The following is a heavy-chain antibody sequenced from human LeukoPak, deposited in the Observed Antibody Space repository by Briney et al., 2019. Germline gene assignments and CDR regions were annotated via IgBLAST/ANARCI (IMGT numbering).Heavy chain of an antibody. Sequence: GGSLRLSCAASGLTFSTYAMSWVRQAPGKGLEWVSTISGSGDSTFYADAVKGRFTISRDNSENTLHLQMNNLRAEDTAIYYCAKPIIIANWYFDLWGRGTQVTVSS. J-gene: IGHJ2*01. V-gene: IGHV3-23*01. CDR3: AKPIIIANWYFDL. CDR2: ISGSGDST. CDR1: GLTFSTYA. D-gene: IGHD5-24*01.